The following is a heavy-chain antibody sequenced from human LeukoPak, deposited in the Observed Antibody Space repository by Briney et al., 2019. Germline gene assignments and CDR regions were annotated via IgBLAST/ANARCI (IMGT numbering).Heavy chain of an antibody. CDR2: IHPGTGDT. CDR1: GYSFRDHH. D-gene: IGHD3-10*01. J-gene: IGHJ4*02. Sequence: GASVKVSWKALGYSFRDHHVIWVRQAPGQGLEWMGWIHPGTGDTKFGQNFQGRLTMTWDTSITTAYMDLIELTSDDTAVYYCSSHYGPGPVWGQGTLVTASS. CDR3: SSHYGPGPV. V-gene: IGHV1-2*02.